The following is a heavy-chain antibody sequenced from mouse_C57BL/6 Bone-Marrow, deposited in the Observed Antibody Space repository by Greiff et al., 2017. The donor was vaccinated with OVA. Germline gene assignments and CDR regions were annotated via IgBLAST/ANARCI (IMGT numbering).Heavy chain of an antibody. CDR2: IWSGGST. CDR3: ARKGGLLLSWFAY. J-gene: IGHJ3*01. D-gene: IGHD2-3*01. Sequence: QVQLKESGPGLVQPSQSLSITCTVSGFSLTSYGVHWVRQSPGKGLEWLGVIWSGGSTDYNAAFISRLSISKDNSKSQVFFKMNSLQADDTAIYYCARKGGLLLSWFAYWGQGTLVTVSA. CDR1: GFSLTSYG. V-gene: IGHV2-2*01.